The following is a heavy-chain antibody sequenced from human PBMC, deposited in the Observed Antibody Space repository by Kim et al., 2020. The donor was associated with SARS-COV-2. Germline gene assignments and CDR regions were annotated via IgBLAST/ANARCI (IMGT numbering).Heavy chain of an antibody. V-gene: IGHV4-34*13. Sequence: SLKSRVTISVDTSKNQFSLKLSSVTAADTAVYYCARWRRTSSFYYYYMDVWGKGTTVTVSS. D-gene: IGHD6-6*01. J-gene: IGHJ6*03. CDR3: ARWRRTSSFYYYYMDV.